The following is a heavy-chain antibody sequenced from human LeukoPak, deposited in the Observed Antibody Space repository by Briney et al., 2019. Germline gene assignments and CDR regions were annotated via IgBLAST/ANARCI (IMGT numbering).Heavy chain of an antibody. V-gene: IGHV1-69*04. CDR3: ARNYGDYGHFDY. CDR1: GGTFSSYA. Sequence: SVKVPCKASGGTFSSYAISWVRQAPGQGLEWMGRIIPILGIANYAQKFQGRVTITADKSTSTAYMELSSLRSEDTAVYYCARNYGDYGHFDYWGQGTLVTVSS. J-gene: IGHJ4*02. CDR2: IIPILGIA. D-gene: IGHD4-17*01.